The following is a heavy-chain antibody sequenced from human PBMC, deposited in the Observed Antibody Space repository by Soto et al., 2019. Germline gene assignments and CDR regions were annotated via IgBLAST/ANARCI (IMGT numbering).Heavy chain of an antibody. CDR1: GYTFTSYG. CDR2: ISAYNGNT. J-gene: IGHJ4*02. CDR3: ARDPSVIASGNIGVVPAATAAGDY. Sequence: ASVKVSCKASGYTFTSYGISWVRQAPGQGLEWMGWISAYNGNTNYAQKLQGRVTMTTDTSTSTAYMELRSLRSDDTAVYYCARDPSVIASGNIGVVPAATAAGDYWGQGTLVTVSS. D-gene: IGHD2-2*01. V-gene: IGHV1-18*04.